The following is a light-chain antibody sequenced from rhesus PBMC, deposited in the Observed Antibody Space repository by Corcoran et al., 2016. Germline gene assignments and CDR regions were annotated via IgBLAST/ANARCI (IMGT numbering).Light chain of an antibody. CDR1: QSISSW. Sequence: DIQMTQSPSSLSASVGDTVTITCRASQSISSWLAWYQQKPGKAPKLLIYKASPVQSGVPSRFSGSGLVTDFTLTISSLQSEDFVTYYCQQYSSSPLTFGGGTKVEIK. J-gene: IGKJ4*01. CDR3: QQYSSSPLT. V-gene: IGKV1-22*01. CDR2: KAS.